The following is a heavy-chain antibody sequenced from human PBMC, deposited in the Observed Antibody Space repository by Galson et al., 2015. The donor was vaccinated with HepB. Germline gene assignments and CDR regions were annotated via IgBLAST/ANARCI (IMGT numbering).Heavy chain of an antibody. V-gene: IGHV3-33*06. CDR2: IWYDGSNK. CDR3: AKGDSSSIDY. CDR1: GFTFSSYG. Sequence: SLRHSCAASGFTFSSYGMHWVRQAPGKGLEWVAVIWYDGSNKYYADSVKGRFTISRDNSKNTLYLQMNSLRAEDTAVYYCAKGDSSSIDYWGQGTLVTVSS. J-gene: IGHJ4*02. D-gene: IGHD6-13*01.